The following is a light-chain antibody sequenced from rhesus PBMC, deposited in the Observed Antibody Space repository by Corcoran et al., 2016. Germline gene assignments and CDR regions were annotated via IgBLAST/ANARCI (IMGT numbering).Light chain of an antibody. CDR2: YAN. J-gene: IGKJ2*01. V-gene: IGKV1-32*02. Sequence: DIQMSQSPSSLSASVGDRVTITCRASQGISSYLHWYQQKRGKAPKLLIYYANSLASGVPSRFTGSGSGTECTLTISSLQPEDCATYYGQQCNSNPYSFGQGTKVEIK. CDR3: QQCNSNPYS. CDR1: QGISSY.